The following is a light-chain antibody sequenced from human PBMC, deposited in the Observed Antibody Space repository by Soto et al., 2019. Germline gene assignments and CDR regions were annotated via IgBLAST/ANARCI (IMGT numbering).Light chain of an antibody. CDR3: QQANSFPLT. J-gene: IGKJ5*01. CDR2: AAS. Sequence: DIQMTESPSSVPASVGDRVTITCRASQGISSWLAWYQQKPGKAPKHLIYAASSLQIGVPSRFSGSGSGIDFTLIIRSVQPEDLATYYCQQANSFPLTWGQGTRLEIK. CDR1: QGISSW. V-gene: IGKV1-12*01.